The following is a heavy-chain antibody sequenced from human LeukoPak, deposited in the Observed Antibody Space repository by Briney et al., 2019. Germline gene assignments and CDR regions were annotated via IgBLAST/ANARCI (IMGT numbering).Heavy chain of an antibody. V-gene: IGHV3-33*01. Sequence: PGGSLRLSCAASGFTFSSYGMHWVRQAPGKGLEWVAVIWYDGSNKYYADSVKGRFTISRDNSKNTLYLQMNSLRAEDTAVYYCARGYSSYYPDAFDIWGQGTMVTVSS. D-gene: IGHD5-12*01. CDR1: GFTFSSYG. J-gene: IGHJ3*02. CDR2: IWYDGSNK. CDR3: ARGYSSYYPDAFDI.